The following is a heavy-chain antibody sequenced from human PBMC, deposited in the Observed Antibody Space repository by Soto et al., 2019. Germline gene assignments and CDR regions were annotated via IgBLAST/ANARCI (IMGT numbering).Heavy chain of an antibody. Sequence: QVQLVQSGAEVKMPGASVKVSCKTSGYTFSSYYIHWVRQGPGQGLEWMGMINPSGGSTTHAQMSRGGATMTRDTSTSRVYKDLSSRRSEDTAVYYWGGATSVGTGRGLDVWGQGTTVPVSS. CDR1: GYTFSSYY. D-gene: IGHD2-8*02. V-gene: IGHV1-46*01. CDR2: INPSGGST. CDR3: GGATSVGTGRGLDV. J-gene: IGHJ6*02.